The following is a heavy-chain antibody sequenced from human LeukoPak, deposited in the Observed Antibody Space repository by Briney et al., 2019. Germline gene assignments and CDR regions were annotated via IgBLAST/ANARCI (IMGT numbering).Heavy chain of an antibody. V-gene: IGHV4-38-2*02. Sequence: SETLSLTCTVSGYSITSGFHWGWIRQPPGKGLEWIANIYHNGSSYSNPSLQSRVTISIGTSKNQFSLKLNSVTAADTALYYCATMTGTYSSTWVFDYWGQGTLVTVSS. CDR2: IYHNGSS. CDR3: ATMTGTYSSTWVFDY. D-gene: IGHD6-13*01. J-gene: IGHJ4*02. CDR1: GYSITSGFH.